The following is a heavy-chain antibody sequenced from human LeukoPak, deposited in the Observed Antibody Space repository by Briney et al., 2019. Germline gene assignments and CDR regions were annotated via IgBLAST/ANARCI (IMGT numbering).Heavy chain of an antibody. CDR2: IYYSGTT. Sequence: SEALSLTCTVSGGSISSGSYYWVWIRQPPGKGLEWIGTIYYSGTTYYNLSLKSRVTISVDTSKNQFSLRLSSVTAADTAVYYCAREVDAAAAYNWFDPWGQGTLVTVSS. D-gene: IGHD2-2*01. CDR1: GGSISSGSYY. CDR3: AREVDAAAAYNWFDP. V-gene: IGHV4-39*07. J-gene: IGHJ5*02.